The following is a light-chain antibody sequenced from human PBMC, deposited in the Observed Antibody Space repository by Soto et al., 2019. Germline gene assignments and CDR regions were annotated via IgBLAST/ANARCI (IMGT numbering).Light chain of an antibody. CDR3: QQSDSTPQT. CDR2: ATS. V-gene: IGKV1-39*01. Sequence: DIQMTQSPSSLSASVGDRVSITCRTSQRISGHLNWYQQKPGRAPKLLILATSILQSGVPSRFSGSGSGTDFILTISSLEPEDFATYYCQQSDSTPQTFGQGTTVDI. J-gene: IGKJ1*01. CDR1: QRISGH.